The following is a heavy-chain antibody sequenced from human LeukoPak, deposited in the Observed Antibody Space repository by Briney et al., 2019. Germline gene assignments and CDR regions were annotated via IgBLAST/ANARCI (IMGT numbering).Heavy chain of an antibody. CDR3: ARAGDCSGGSCHLYYYYYMDV. CDR2: INPSGGST. J-gene: IGHJ6*03. D-gene: IGHD2-15*01. Sequence: ASVKVSCKASGYTFTSYYMHWVRQAPGQGLEWMGIINPSGGSTSYAQKFQGRVTMTRDTSTSTVYMELSSLRSEDTAVYYCARAGDCSGGSCHLYYYYYMDVWGKGTTVTISS. V-gene: IGHV1-46*01. CDR1: GYTFTSYY.